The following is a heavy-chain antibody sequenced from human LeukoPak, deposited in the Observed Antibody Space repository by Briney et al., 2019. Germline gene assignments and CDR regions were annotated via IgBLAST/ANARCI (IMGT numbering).Heavy chain of an antibody. CDR1: GGSISSSSYY. D-gene: IGHD2/OR15-2a*01. CDR2: INHSGST. J-gene: IGHJ4*02. CDR3: ARAFSRASPVDY. Sequence: SETLSLTCTVSGGSISSSSYYWGWIRQPPGKGLEWIGEINHSGSTNYNPSLKSRVTISVHMSKNQLSLKLTSVTAADTAVYFCARAFSRASPVDYWGQGTLVTVSS. V-gene: IGHV4-39*07.